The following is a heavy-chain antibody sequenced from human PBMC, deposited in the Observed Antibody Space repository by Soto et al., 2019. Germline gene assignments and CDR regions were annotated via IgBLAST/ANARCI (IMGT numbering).Heavy chain of an antibody. CDR1: GFTFSSYG. D-gene: IGHD3-3*01. CDR2: ILYDGSNK. J-gene: IGHJ6*02. V-gene: IGHV3-33*01. CDR3: ARDRKAHYDFWSGPGYGMDV. Sequence: PGGSLRLSCAASGFTFSSYGMHWVRQAPGKGLEWVVVILYDGSNKYFADSVKGRFTISRDNSKNTLYLQMNSLRAEDTAVYYCARDRKAHYDFWSGPGYGMDVWGQGTTVTVSS.